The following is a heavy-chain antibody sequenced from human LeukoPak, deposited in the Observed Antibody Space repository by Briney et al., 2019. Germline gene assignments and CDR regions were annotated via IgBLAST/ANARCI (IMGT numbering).Heavy chain of an antibody. V-gene: IGHV3-7*01. CDR1: GFTFNRYS. Sequence: GGSLRLSCAASGFTFNRYSMGWVRQAPGKGLEWLAHIKEDEVEKYYVDSVKGRFTVSRDNAKNSLYLQMNSLGVEDTAVYFCARAYTYARYWGKGTLVTVSS. D-gene: IGHD5-18*01. J-gene: IGHJ4*02. CDR2: IKEDEVEK. CDR3: ARAYTYARY.